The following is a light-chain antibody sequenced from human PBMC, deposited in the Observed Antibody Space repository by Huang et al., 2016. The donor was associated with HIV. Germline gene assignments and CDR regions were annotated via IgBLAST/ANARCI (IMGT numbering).Light chain of an antibody. V-gene: IGKV3-11*01. CDR2: DTS. CDR1: QSVANY. Sequence: IVLTQSPATLSWYPGESVTLSCRASQSVANYIAWYQQHPGQSPKLLIYDTSNRATGTPVRLSGSGSGTDFNLTISSLESEDFAVYYCQQRSSGVTFGGGTKVQVK. J-gene: IGKJ4*01. CDR3: QQRSSGVT.